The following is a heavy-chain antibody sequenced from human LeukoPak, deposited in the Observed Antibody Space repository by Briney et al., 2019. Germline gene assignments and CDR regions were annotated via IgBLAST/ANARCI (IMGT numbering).Heavy chain of an antibody. D-gene: IGHD2-8*02. CDR1: GYTFTNYA. V-gene: IGHV7-4-1*02. CDR3: ARDLGVLNFDY. Sequence: ASVKVSCKASGYTFTNYALNWVRQAPGQGLEWMGWISTNTGNPTYAQGFTGRFVFSLDTSVSTTYLQISSLKAEDTAVYYCARDLGVLNFDYWGQGTLVTVSS. CDR2: ISTNTGNP. J-gene: IGHJ4*02.